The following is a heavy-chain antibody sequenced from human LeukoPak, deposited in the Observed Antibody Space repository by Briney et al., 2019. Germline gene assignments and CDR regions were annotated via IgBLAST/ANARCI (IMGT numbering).Heavy chain of an antibody. CDR2: ISSSSSYI. CDR1: GFALNSYS. D-gene: IGHD3-10*01. V-gene: IGHV3-21*01. Sequence: GGSLRLSCAASGFALNSYSFSWVRQAPGKGLEWVSSISSSSSYIYYADSVKGRFTISRDNAKNSLYLQMNSLRAEDTAVYYCARDSGDDYWGQGTLVTVSS. CDR3: ARDSGDDY. J-gene: IGHJ4*02.